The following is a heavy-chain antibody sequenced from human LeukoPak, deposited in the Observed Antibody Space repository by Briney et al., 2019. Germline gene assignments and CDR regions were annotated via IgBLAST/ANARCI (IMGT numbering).Heavy chain of an antibody. CDR2: TYYRSKWYN. J-gene: IGHJ6*03. CDR3: ARDSKRSLYDSSGYYPFVMDV. D-gene: IGHD3-22*01. Sequence: SQTLSLTCAISGDSVSSNSAAWNWIRQSPSRGLEWLGRTYYRSKWYNDYAVSVKSRITINPDTSKNQFSLQLNSVTPEDTAVYYCARDSKRSLYDSSGYYPFVMDVWGKGTTVTVSS. CDR1: GDSVSSNSAA. V-gene: IGHV6-1*01.